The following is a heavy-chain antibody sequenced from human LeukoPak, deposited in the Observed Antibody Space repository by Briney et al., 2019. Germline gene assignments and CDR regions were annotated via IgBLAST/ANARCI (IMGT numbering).Heavy chain of an antibody. CDR3: ARGPRTYYYDSSGYGYYMDV. J-gene: IGHJ6*03. CDR1: GRSFSGYY. D-gene: IGHD3-22*01. CDR2: INHSGST. V-gene: IGHV4-34*01. Sequence: SETLSLTCAVYGRSFSGYYWSWIRQPPGKGLEWIGEINHSGSTNYNPSLKSRVTISVDTSKNQFSLKLSSVTAADTAVYYCARGPRTYYYDSSGYGYYMDVWGKGTTVTVSS.